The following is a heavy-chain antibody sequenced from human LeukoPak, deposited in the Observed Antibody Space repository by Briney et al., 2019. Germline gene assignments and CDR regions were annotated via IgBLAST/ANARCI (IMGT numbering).Heavy chain of an antibody. V-gene: IGHV3-30-3*01. CDR3: ARGYSSGRPPDY. J-gene: IGHJ4*02. D-gene: IGHD6-19*01. CDR1: GFTFSSYA. CDR2: ISYDGSNK. Sequence: PGGSLRLSCAASGFTFSSYAMHWVRQAPGKGLEWVAVISYDGSNKYYADSVKGRFTISRDNSKNTLYLQMNSLRAEDTAVYYCARGYSSGRPPDYWGQGTLVTVSS.